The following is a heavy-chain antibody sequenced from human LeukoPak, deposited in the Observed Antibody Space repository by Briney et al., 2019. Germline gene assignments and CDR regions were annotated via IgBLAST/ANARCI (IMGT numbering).Heavy chain of an antibody. Sequence: PGGSLRLSCAASGFPFSSYWMSWVRQAPGKGLEWVANIKQDGSDKYYVDSVKGRFTISRDNPKGSLYLQVNSLRADDTAVYYCARLTGTTGFDYWGQGTLVTVSS. CDR3: ARLTGTTGFDY. D-gene: IGHD1-1*01. J-gene: IGHJ4*02. V-gene: IGHV3-7*01. CDR1: GFPFSSYW. CDR2: IKQDGSDK.